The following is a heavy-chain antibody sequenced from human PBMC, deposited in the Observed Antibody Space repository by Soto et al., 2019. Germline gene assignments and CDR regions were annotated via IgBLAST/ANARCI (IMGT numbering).Heavy chain of an antibody. CDR2: ISYDGSNK. CDR3: ARGTGSPYYDFWTADY. D-gene: IGHD3-3*01. V-gene: IGHV3-30-3*01. CDR1: GFTFSSYA. J-gene: IGHJ4*02. Sequence: GGSLRLSCAASGFTFSSYAMHWVRQAPGKGLEWVAVISYDGSNKYYADSVKGRFTISRDNSKNTLYLQMNSLRAEDTAVYYCARGTGSPYYDFWTADYWGQGTLVTVSS.